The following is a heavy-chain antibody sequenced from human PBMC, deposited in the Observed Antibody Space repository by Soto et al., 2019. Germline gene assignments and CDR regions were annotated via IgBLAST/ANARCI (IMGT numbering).Heavy chain of an antibody. CDR3: ARDSSYYGSGRGVLDY. Sequence: EVQLVESGGGLVQPGGSLRLSCAVSGFTVSTNYRSWVRQAPGKGLECVSIIYSDGSTYYADSVKGRFTTSRDSAKNTLYLQMDNLRVDDTAVYHCARDSSYYGSGRGVLDYWGQGTLVTVSS. CDR1: GFTVSTNY. D-gene: IGHD3-10*01. J-gene: IGHJ4*02. V-gene: IGHV3-66*01. CDR2: IYSDGST.